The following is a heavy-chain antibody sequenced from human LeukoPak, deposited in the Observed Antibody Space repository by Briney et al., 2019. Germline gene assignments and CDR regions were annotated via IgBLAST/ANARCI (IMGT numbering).Heavy chain of an antibody. J-gene: IGHJ5*02. CDR2: ISASGGTT. D-gene: IGHD2-2*01. CDR3: AKLPREYCSSTSCPNWFDT. V-gene: IGHV3-23*01. Sequence: GSLRLSCVASGFRFDDYGMSWVRQAPGKGLEWVSAISASGGTTYYADSVKGRFTTSRDNSKNTLYLQMNSLRDDDTAVYYCAKLPREYCSSTSCPNWFDTWGQGTLVTVSS. CDR1: GFRFDDYG.